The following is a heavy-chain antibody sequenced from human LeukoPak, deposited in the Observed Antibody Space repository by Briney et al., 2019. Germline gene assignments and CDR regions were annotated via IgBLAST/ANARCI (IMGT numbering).Heavy chain of an antibody. V-gene: IGHV1-18*01. Sequence: ASVKVSCKASGYTFTSYGISWVRQAPGQGLEWMGWISAYNGNTNYAQKLQGRVTMTTDTSTSTAYMELRSLRSDDTAVYYCARDRGTMIVELGVAWGQGTLVTVSS. CDR2: ISAYNGNT. J-gene: IGHJ4*02. D-gene: IGHD3-22*01. CDR3: ARDRGTMIVELGVA. CDR1: GYTFTSYG.